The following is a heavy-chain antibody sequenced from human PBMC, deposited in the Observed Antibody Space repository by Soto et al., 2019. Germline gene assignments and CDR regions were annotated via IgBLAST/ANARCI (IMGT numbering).Heavy chain of an antibody. Sequence: QVQLQESGPGVVKPSDTLSVTCTVSGGSVSSRSHFWSWIRQPPGGGLQWIGYIYYTGNTNYSPPLKSRATLSVDTSRNQFSLRLTSVTAADTAIYYCARYDAESGSNKLEPWGQGTLVTVSS. V-gene: IGHV4-61*01. CDR3: ARYDAESGSNKLEP. CDR1: GGSVSSRSHF. CDR2: IYYTGNT. D-gene: IGHD5-12*01. J-gene: IGHJ5*02.